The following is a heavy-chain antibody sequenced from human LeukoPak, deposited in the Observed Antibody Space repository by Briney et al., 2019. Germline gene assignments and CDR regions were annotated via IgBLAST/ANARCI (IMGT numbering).Heavy chain of an antibody. Sequence: GGSLRLSCAASGFTFSSYSMTWVRQAPGKGLEWVSSISSSSSYIYYADSVKGRFTISRDNAKNSLYLQMNSLRAEDTAVYYCARAGTPMDDILTGYSDAFDIWGQGTMVTVPS. V-gene: IGHV3-21*01. J-gene: IGHJ3*02. CDR2: ISSSSSYI. CDR1: GFTFSSYS. D-gene: IGHD3-9*01. CDR3: ARAGTPMDDILTGYSDAFDI.